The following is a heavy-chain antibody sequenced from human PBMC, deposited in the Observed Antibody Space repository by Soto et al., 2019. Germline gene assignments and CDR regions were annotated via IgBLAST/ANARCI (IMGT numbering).Heavy chain of an antibody. CDR3: ARQGIVVLPYDAFDI. V-gene: IGHV4-39*01. CDR2: IYYSGST. D-gene: IGHD2-15*01. Sequence: SETLSLTCTVSGGSISSSSYYWGWIRQPPGKGLEWIGSIYYSGSTYYNPSLKSRVTISVDTSKNQFSLKLSSVTAADTAVYYCARQGIVVLPYDAFDIWGQGTMVTVSS. CDR1: GGSISSSSYY. J-gene: IGHJ3*02.